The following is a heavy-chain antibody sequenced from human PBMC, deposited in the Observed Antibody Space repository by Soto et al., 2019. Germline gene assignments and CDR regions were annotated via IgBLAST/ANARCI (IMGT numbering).Heavy chain of an antibody. Sequence: HSETPSLSCTVCGGSVSSSSYYWGWIRQPPGKGLEWIGSIYYSGSTYYNPSLKSRVTISVDTSKNQFSLKLSSVTAADTAAYYCARGAVAGTIFDYWGQGTLVTVSS. J-gene: IGHJ4*02. CDR3: ARGAVAGTIFDY. V-gene: IGHV4-39*01. D-gene: IGHD6-19*01. CDR1: GGSVSSSSYY. CDR2: IYYSGST.